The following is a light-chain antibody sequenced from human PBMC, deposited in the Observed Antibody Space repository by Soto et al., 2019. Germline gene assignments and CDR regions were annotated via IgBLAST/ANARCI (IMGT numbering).Light chain of an antibody. Sequence: DIVMTQSQESLASCLVERPITNSNSTKSILYSSNNKNYLVWYQQKQGQPPKVLIYWASTRESGVPDRFSGTGSGTDCTLTISSLKEEDVAVYDGQQSYSATLTFGGGTKVDIK. CDR2: WAS. V-gene: IGKV4-1*01. CDR3: QQSYSATLT. J-gene: IGKJ4*01. CDR1: KSILYSSNNKNY.